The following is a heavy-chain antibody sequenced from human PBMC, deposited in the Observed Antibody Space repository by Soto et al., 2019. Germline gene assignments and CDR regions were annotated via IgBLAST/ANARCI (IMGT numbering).Heavy chain of an antibody. CDR2: INAGNGNT. V-gene: IGHV1-3*01. J-gene: IGHJ2*01. Sequence: ASVKVSCKASGYTFSNYGIHWLRQSAGQRLEWMGWINAGNGNTKYSQKFQDRVTITRDTSATTAYMELSNLRSEDTAVFYCARSGYSSGWYHWYFDLWGRGTLVTVSS. D-gene: IGHD6-19*01. CDR3: ARSGYSSGWYHWYFDL. CDR1: GYTFSNYG.